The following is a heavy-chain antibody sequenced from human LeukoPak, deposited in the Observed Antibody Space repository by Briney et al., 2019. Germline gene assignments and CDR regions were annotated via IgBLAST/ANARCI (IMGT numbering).Heavy chain of an antibody. CDR3: ARRSYTNCIDY. Sequence: PSETLSLTCTVSGGSISSYYWSWIRQPPGKGLEWIGYIYYSGSTNYNPSLKSRVTISVDTSKNQFSLKLSSVTAADTAVYYCARRSYTNCIDYWGQGTLVTVSS. CDR2: IYYSGST. V-gene: IGHV4-59*08. CDR1: GGSISSYY. D-gene: IGHD4-11*01. J-gene: IGHJ4*02.